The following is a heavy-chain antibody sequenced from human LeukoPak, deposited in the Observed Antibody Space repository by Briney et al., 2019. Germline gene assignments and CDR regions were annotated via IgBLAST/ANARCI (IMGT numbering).Heavy chain of an antibody. V-gene: IGHV3-48*01. Sequence: GGSLRLSCAASGFSFSIYSMNWVRQAPGKGLEWLSYVAPSSSTKYYAEPVKGRFTMSRDTAKNSLYLQMNSLRVEDTAIYYCTKAGGGGSHDDFDYWGQGILVTVSS. J-gene: IGHJ4*02. D-gene: IGHD1-26*01. CDR2: VAPSSSTK. CDR1: GFSFSIYS. CDR3: TKAGGGGSHDDFDY.